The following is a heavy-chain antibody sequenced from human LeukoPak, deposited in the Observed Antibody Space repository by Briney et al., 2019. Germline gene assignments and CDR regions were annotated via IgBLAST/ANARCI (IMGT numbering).Heavy chain of an antibody. Sequence: SETLSLTCAVYGGSFSGYYWSWIRQPPGKGLEWIGEINHSGSTNYNPSLKSRVTISVDTSKNQFSLKLSSVTAADTAVYYCARNIRWATTWIQLWSDAFDIWGQGTMVTVSS. D-gene: IGHD5-18*01. CDR3: ARNIRWATTWIQLWSDAFDI. V-gene: IGHV4-34*01. CDR1: GGSFSGYY. CDR2: INHSGST. J-gene: IGHJ3*02.